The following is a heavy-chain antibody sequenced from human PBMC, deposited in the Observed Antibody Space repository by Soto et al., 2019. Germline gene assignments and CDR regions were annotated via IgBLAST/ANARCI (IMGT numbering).Heavy chain of an antibody. CDR3: ARGGRDGMDV. V-gene: IGHV1-18*01. CDR1: GFTFTTYG. D-gene: IGHD3-10*01. J-gene: IGHJ6*02. CDR2: ISAYNGNT. Sequence: QVQLVQSGAEVKKPGASVKVSCKASGFTFTTYGFTWVRQAPRQGLEWMGWISAYNGNTNYAQKFQGRVTMTTDTSTSTVYLELRSLTSDDTAVYYCARGGRDGMDVWGQGTTVTLSS.